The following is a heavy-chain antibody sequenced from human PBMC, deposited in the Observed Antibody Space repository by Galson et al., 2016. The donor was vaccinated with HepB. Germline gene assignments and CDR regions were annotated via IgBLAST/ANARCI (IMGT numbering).Heavy chain of an antibody. CDR3: AGGILTGYPYYFDY. V-gene: IGHV3-7*04. J-gene: IGHJ4*02. CDR1: GITLSTYW. D-gene: IGHD3-9*01. CDR2: IKQDGSEI. Sequence: SLRLSCAASGITLSTYWMSWVRQAPGKGLEWVANIKQDGSEIKYVDSVKGRFTISRDNAKNSLYLQMNSLRAEDTAVYYCAGGILTGYPYYFDYWGQGTLVTVSS.